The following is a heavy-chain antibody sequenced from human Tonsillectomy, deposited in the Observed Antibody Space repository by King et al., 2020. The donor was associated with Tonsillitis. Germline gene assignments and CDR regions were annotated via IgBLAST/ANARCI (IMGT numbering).Heavy chain of an antibody. V-gene: IGHV4-39*01. CDR1: GGSISSGSYY. D-gene: IGHD3-10*01. J-gene: IGHJ4*02. CDR3: ASNYGWEQSFDS. Sequence: LQLQESGPGLVKPSETLSLTCTVSGGSISSGSYYWGWIRQPPGKGLEWIGTIYYTETTYYNPSLQSRVTLSVDTYKNQFSLRLNSVTAADAAVYYCASNYGWEQSFDSWGQGTLVTVSS. CDR2: IYYTETT.